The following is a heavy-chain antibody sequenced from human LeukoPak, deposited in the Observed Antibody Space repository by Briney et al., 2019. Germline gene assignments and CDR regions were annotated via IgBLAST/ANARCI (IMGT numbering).Heavy chain of an antibody. J-gene: IGHJ4*02. CDR2: INHSGST. V-gene: IGHV4-34*01. CDR1: GGSFSGYY. CDR3: ARGQPFDY. Sequence: PSGTLSLTCAVYGGSFSGYYWSWIRQPPGKGLEWIGEINHSGSTNYNPSLKSRVTISVDTSKNQFSLKLSSVTAADTAVYYCARGQPFDYWGQGTLVTVSS.